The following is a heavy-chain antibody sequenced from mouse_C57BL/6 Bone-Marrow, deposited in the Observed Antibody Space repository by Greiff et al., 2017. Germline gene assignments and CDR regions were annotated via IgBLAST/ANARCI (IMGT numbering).Heavy chain of an antibody. CDR3: AKMGLYYFDY. Sequence: QLKEPGPGLLQPSQSLSITSPVPGSPLPSYGVPWFRQSPGKGLEWLGVIWRGGSTDYNAAFMSRLSITKDNSKSQVFFKMNSLQADDTAIYYCAKMGLYYFDYWGQGTTLTVSS. CDR2: IWRGGST. V-gene: IGHV2-5*01. CDR1: GSPLPSYG. D-gene: IGHD3-3*01. J-gene: IGHJ2*01.